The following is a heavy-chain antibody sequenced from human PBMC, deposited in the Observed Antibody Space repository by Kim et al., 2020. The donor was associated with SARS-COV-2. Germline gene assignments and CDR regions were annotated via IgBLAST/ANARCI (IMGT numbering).Heavy chain of an antibody. CDR3: ARVGDYYDSSGYYYGYYYYGMDV. V-gene: IGHV3-48*02. Sequence: GGSLRLSCAASGFTFSSYSMNWVRQAPGKGLEWVSYISSSSSTIYYADSVKGRFTISRDNAKNSLYLQMNSLRDEDTAVYYCARVGDYYDSSGYYYGYYYYGMDVWGQGTTVTVSS. J-gene: IGHJ6*02. CDR1: GFTFSSYS. D-gene: IGHD3-22*01. CDR2: ISSSSSTI.